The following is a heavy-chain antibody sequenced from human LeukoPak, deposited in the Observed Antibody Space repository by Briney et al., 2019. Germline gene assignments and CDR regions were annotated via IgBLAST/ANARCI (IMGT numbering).Heavy chain of an antibody. J-gene: IGHJ6*02. V-gene: IGHV1-3*01. D-gene: IGHD1-26*01. CDR2: INAGNGNT. CDR3: ARGGWELLGYYYGMDV. CDR1: GYTSSSYG. Sequence: ASVKVSCKASGYTSSSYGITWVRQAPGQRLEWMGWINAGNGNTKYSQKFQGRVTITRDTSASTAYMELSSLRSEDTAVYYCARGGWELLGYYYGMDVWGQGTTVTVSS.